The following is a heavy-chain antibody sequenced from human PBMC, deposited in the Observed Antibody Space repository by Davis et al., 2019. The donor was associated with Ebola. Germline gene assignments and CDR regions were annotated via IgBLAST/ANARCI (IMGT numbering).Heavy chain of an antibody. CDR1: GFTFTNYA. D-gene: IGHD3-10*01. V-gene: IGHV3-7*03. CDR3: TRVWFGGRLPLG. CDR2: IKQDGSEK. J-gene: IGHJ4*02. Sequence: PGGSLRLSCAASGFTFTNYAMSWVRQAPGKGLEWVANIKQDGSEKYYVDSVKGRFTISRDNAKNSLYLQMNSLRAEDTAVYYCTRVWFGGRLPLGWGQGTLVTVSS.